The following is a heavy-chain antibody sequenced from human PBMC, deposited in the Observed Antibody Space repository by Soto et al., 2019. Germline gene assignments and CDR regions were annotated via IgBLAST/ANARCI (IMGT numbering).Heavy chain of an antibody. Sequence: GGSLRLYGGDSGFALSTLCMHWVREAPGKGLVWVSRINPDGSSTTYADSVKGRFTISRDNAKNMLYLHMNSLRAEDTAVYSCATGTIDSRYYFDYWGQGA. CDR1: GFALSTLC. CDR3: ATGTIDSRYYFDY. V-gene: IGHV3-74*01. D-gene: IGHD3-9*01. J-gene: IGHJ4*02. CDR2: INPDGSST.